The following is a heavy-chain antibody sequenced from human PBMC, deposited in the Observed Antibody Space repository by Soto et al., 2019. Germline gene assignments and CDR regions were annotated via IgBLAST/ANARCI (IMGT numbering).Heavy chain of an antibody. CDR3: ARGTTYDFWSGYNSDYYYGMDV. Sequence: ASVKVSCKASGYTFTSYDINWVRQATGQGLEWMGWMNPNSGNTGYAQKFQGRVTMTRNTSISTAYMELSSLRSEDTAVYYCARGTTYDFWSGYNSDYYYGMDVWGQGTTVTVSS. D-gene: IGHD3-3*01. CDR2: MNPNSGNT. CDR1: GYTFTSYD. V-gene: IGHV1-8*01. J-gene: IGHJ6*02.